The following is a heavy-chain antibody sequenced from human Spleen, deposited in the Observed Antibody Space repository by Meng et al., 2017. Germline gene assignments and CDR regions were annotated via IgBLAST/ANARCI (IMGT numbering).Heavy chain of an antibody. CDR1: GFTFDDYT. Sequence: GESLKISCAASGFTFDDYTMHWVRQAPGKGLEWVSLISWDGGSTYYADSVKGRFTISRDNSKNSLYLQMNSLRTEDTALYYCAKDLFSGYYYGAAFDIWGQGTMVTVSS. V-gene: IGHV3-43*01. J-gene: IGHJ3*02. D-gene: IGHD3-22*01. CDR3: AKDLFSGYYYGAAFDI. CDR2: ISWDGGST.